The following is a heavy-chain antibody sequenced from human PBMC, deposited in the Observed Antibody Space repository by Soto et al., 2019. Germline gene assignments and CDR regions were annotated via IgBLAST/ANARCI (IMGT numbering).Heavy chain of an antibody. J-gene: IGHJ4*02. V-gene: IGHV3-33*01. CDR3: ARDGAVNTGFGKDY. D-gene: IGHD3-16*01. Sequence: QVQLVESGGGVVQPGRSLRLSCAASGFTFSSYGMHWVRQAPGKGLEWVAFIWNDGGNKFYAESVKGRFTISRDNSKNTLYLQMTSLSAEDSAMYYCARDGAVNTGFGKDYWGQGTLVTVSS. CDR2: IWNDGGNK. CDR1: GFTFSSYG.